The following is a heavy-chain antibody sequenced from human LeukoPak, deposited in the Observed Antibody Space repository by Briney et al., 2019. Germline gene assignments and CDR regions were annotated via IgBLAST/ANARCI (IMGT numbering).Heavy chain of an antibody. V-gene: IGHV4-34*01. CDR1: GGSFSDYY. D-gene: IGHD3-10*01. CDR3: ARGRRGFGYGMDV. CDR2: INHSGST. J-gene: IGHJ6*02. Sequence: SETLSLTCAVYGGSFSDYYWSWIRQPPGKGLEWIGEINHSGSTNYNPSLKSRVTISVDTSQNQFSLKLNSVTAADTAVFYCARGRRGFGYGMDVWGQGTTVTVSS.